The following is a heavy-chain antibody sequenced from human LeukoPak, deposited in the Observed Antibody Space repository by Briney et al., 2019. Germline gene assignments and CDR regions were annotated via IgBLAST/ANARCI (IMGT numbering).Heavy chain of an antibody. CDR1: GGSISSYY. J-gene: IGHJ4*02. Sequence: PSETLSLTCTVSGGSISSYYWTWIRQPPGKGLEWIGYIFYSGSTNYNPSLKSRVTISVDTSKNQFSLKLSSVTAADTAMYYCARDRGQLGSSYYFDYWGQGTLVTVSS. CDR3: ARDRGQLGSSYYFDY. CDR2: IFYSGST. V-gene: IGHV4-59*12. D-gene: IGHD6-6*01.